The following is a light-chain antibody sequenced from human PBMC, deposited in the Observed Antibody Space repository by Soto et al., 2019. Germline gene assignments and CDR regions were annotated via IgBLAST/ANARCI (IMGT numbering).Light chain of an antibody. CDR2: GAS. CDR3: NQVQNCPLT. J-gene: IGKJ2*01. CDR1: QSISSE. V-gene: IGKV3-15*01. Sequence: EIVMTQSPATLSVSPGESATLSCRASQSISSELAWYQQKPGQPPRLLIYGASTRATGVPARFTGSGSGSDFPPPTGGLQPKVFPFFYSNQVQNCPLTLGQGTRLEIK.